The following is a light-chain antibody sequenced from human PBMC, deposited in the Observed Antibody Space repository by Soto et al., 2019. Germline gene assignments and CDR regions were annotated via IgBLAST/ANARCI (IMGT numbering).Light chain of an antibody. CDR1: QSITNY. J-gene: IGKJ1*01. Sequence: DIQLTQSPSALSASVGDRVTITCRASQSITNYLNWYQHKPGQAPNLLIYAASTLKSGVPSRFSGSGSGTEFTLTISSLQPDDFATYYCQHYNSYSEAFGQGTKV. V-gene: IGKV1-5*03. CDR2: AAS. CDR3: QHYNSYSEA.